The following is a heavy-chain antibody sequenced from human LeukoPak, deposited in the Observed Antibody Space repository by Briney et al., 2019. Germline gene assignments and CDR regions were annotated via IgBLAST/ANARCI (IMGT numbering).Heavy chain of an antibody. D-gene: IGHD4-17*01. Sequence: PGGALRLSFAAPGFIFSSYEMNWVRQAPGKGLGWVLYSSSSGSTIYYADSVKGRFTISRDNAKNSLYLQMNSLRAEDTAVYYCARASSGAKVYWGQGTLVTVSS. CDR1: GFIFSSYE. J-gene: IGHJ4*02. CDR2: SSSSGSTI. V-gene: IGHV3-48*03. CDR3: ARASSGAKVY.